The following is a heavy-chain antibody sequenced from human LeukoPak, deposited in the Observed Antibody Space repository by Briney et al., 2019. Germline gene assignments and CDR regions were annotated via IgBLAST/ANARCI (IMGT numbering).Heavy chain of an antibody. CDR3: AKDGGYYEEEAY. CDR2: ISGSGGST. Sequence: GGSLRLSCAASGFTFSSYAMSWVRQAPGKGLEWVSAISGSGGSTYYADSVKGRFTVSRDNSKNTLYLQMNSLRAEDTAVYYCAKDGGYYEEEAYWGQGTLVTVSS. D-gene: IGHD1-26*01. V-gene: IGHV3-23*01. J-gene: IGHJ4*02. CDR1: GFTFSSYA.